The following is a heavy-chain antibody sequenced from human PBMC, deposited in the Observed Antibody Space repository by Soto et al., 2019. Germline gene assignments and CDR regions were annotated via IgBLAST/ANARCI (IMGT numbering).Heavy chain of an antibody. Sequence: PGGSLRLSCAASGFTFSDYYMSWIRQAPGKGLEWVSYISSSSSYTNYEDSVKGRFTISRDNAKNSLYLQMNSLRAEETAVYYCARDPVPLTPQAIAAAGCWGQGTLVTSPQ. J-gene: IGHJ4*02. V-gene: IGHV3-11*06. CDR3: ARDPVPLTPQAIAAAGC. CDR1: GFTFSDYY. CDR2: ISSSSSYT. D-gene: IGHD6-13*01.